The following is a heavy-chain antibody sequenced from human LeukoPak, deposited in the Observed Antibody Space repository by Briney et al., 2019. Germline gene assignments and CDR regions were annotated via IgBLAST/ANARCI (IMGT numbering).Heavy chain of an antibody. D-gene: IGHD5-18*01. CDR2: ISSSSSYI. CDR3: ARAVDTAMVYFDY. Sequence: GGSLRLSCAASGFTFSSHSMNWVRQAPGKGLEWVSSISSSSSYIYYADSVKGRFTISRDNAKNSLYLQMNSLRAEDTAVYYCARAVDTAMVYFDYWGQGTLVTVSS. J-gene: IGHJ4*02. V-gene: IGHV3-21*01. CDR1: GFTFSSHS.